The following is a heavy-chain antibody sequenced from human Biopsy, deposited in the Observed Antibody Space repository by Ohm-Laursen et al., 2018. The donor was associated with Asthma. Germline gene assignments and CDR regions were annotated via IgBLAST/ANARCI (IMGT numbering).Heavy chain of an antibody. CDR1: GGTFSNFA. CDR2: VMTVFGTT. D-gene: IGHD6-19*01. CDR3: ARCQVGYSSGWSLLLKKIYYSGMDV. J-gene: IGHJ6*02. Sequence: SSVKVSCKAPGGTFSNFAISWVRQAPGQGLEWLGGVMTVFGTTNYAQKFQGRVTITADESTSTAYMEVTSLRSEDTAIYYCARCQVGYSSGWSLLLKKIYYSGMDVWGQGNAVTVSS. V-gene: IGHV1-69*01.